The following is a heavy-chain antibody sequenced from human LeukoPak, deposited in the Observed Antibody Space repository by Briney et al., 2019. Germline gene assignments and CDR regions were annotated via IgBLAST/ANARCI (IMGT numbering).Heavy chain of an antibody. Sequence: GSVKVSCKASRFTFSDFYIHGVRQTPGQEREWVGCSYPNSGDTKYTQRFEGRVTLTRHTSISPAYMERTSLRYYETVVYYCGRVDIVGSVDFDYWGEGTLVTVSS. CDR2: SYPNSGDT. J-gene: IGHJ4*02. CDR3: GRVDIVGSVDFDY. V-gene: IGHV1-2*02. CDR1: RFTFSDFY. D-gene: IGHD1-26*01.